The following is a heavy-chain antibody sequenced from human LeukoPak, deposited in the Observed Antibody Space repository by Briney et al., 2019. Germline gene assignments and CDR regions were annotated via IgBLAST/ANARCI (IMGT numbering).Heavy chain of an antibody. D-gene: IGHD1-26*01. J-gene: IGHJ4*02. CDR1: GFTFSSYS. Sequence: MSGGSLRLSCAASGFTFSSYSMNWVRQAPGKGLEWVSSISSSSRYIYYADSVKGRFTISRDNAKNSLYLQMNSLRAEDTAVYYCARGWELLQVGYWGQGTLVTVSS. CDR3: ARGWELLQVGY. CDR2: ISSSSRYI. V-gene: IGHV3-21*01.